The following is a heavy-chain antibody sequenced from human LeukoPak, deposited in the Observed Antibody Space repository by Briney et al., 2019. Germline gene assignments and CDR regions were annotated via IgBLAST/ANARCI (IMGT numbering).Heavy chain of an antibody. CDR3: ASGYDYGDYAAFDI. CDR1: GFTVSSNY. J-gene: IGHJ3*02. V-gene: IGHV3-53*01. Sequence: PGGSLRLSCSASGFTVSSNYMSWVRQAPGKGLEWVSVIYSGGSTYYADSVKGRFTISRDNSKNTLYLQMNSLRVEDTAVYYCASGYDYGDYAAFDIWGQGTMVTVSS. CDR2: IYSGGST. D-gene: IGHD4-17*01.